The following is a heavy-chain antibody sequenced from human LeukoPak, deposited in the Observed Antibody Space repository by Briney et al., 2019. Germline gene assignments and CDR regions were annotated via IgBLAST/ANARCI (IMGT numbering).Heavy chain of an antibody. V-gene: IGHV3-53*01. CDR1: GFTVSSNY. J-gene: IGHJ3*02. CDR2: IYSGGST. D-gene: IGHD2/OR15-2a*01. CDR3: ARDSFYSTTDAFDI. Sequence: GGSLGLSCAASGFTVSSNYMSWVRQAPGKGLEWVSVIYSGGSTYYADSVKGRFTISRDNSKNTLYLQMNSLRAEDTAVYYCARDSFYSTTDAFDIWGQGTMVTVSS.